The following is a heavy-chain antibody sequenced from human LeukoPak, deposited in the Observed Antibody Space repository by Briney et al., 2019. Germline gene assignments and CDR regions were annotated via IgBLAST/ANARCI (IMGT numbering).Heavy chain of an antibody. CDR1: GYTFTGYY. CDR3: ATGIAASDYYYYMDV. Sequence: ASVKVSCKASGYTFTGYYMHWVRQAPGHGLEWMGWINPNSGGTNYAQKLQGRVTMTRDTSISTAYMELSRLRSDDTAVYYCATGIAASDYYYYMDVWGKETTVTVSS. J-gene: IGHJ6*03. CDR2: INPNSGGT. D-gene: IGHD6-13*01. V-gene: IGHV1-2*02.